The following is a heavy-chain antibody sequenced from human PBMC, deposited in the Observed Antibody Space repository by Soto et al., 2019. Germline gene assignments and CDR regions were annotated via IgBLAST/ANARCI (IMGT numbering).Heavy chain of an antibody. V-gene: IGHV3-43D*04. CDR2: ISWDGGST. Sequence: GGSLRLSCGASGFTFDDYAMHWVRQAPGKGLEWVSLISWDGGSTFYADSVKGRFTISRDSSKNSLYLRMNSLRPEDTALYYCGRGSSGWCSVDYWGQGTLVTVSS. CDR3: GRGSSGWCSVDY. J-gene: IGHJ4*02. CDR1: GFTFDDYA. D-gene: IGHD6-19*01.